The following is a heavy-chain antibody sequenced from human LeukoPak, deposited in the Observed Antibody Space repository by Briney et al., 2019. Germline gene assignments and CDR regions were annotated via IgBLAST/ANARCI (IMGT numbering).Heavy chain of an antibody. D-gene: IGHD4-11*01. Sequence: SETLSLTCTVSGGSISSYYWSWIRQPPGKGLEWMGYIYYSGSTNYNPSLKSRVTISVDTSKNQFSLKLSSVTAADTAVYYCARQRGNSNYDLFDYWGQGTLVTVSS. CDR3: ARQRGNSNYDLFDY. CDR1: GGSISSYY. CDR2: IYYSGST. J-gene: IGHJ4*02. V-gene: IGHV4-59*08.